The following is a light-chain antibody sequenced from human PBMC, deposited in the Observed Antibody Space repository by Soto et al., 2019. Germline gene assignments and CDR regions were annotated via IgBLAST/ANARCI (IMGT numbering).Light chain of an antibody. V-gene: IGKV3-15*01. CDR1: QSVRSN. CDR2: GAS. CDR3: QQYNDWPPLT. Sequence: EVVMAQSPDILSVSPGGRATLSCRASQSVRSNLAWYQQKPGQAPRLLIYGASTRATGIPARFRGSGSGTEFTLTISSLQSEDFAVYYCQQYNDWPPLTFGGGTKVDI. J-gene: IGKJ4*01.